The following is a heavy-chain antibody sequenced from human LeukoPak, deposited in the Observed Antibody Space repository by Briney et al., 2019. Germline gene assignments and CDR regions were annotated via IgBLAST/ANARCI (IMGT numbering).Heavy chain of an antibody. D-gene: IGHD1-20*01. Sequence: PGGSPRLSCAASGFTVSSNYMSWVRQAPGKGLEWVGFIRNKAYGGTAEYAASVKGRFTISRDDSKSIAYLQMNSLKTEDTAVYYCARGIIGLRGFDYWGQGTLVTVSS. CDR2: IRNKAYGGTA. V-gene: IGHV3-71*01. CDR3: ARGIIGLRGFDY. J-gene: IGHJ4*02. CDR1: GFTVSSNY.